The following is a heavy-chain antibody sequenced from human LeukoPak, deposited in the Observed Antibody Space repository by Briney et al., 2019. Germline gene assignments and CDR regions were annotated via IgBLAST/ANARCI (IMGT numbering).Heavy chain of an antibody. CDR2: IWHDGSHK. CDR3: AREIFGSGSYPYF. V-gene: IGHV3-33*01. J-gene: IGHJ4*02. D-gene: IGHD3-10*01. CDR1: GFAFNTYA. Sequence: PGGSLRLSCAASGFAFNTYAMHWVRQSPGQGLEWVALIWHDGSHKFYSNSVRGQFTISRDNSKNTVSLQMNNLRPEDTAIYYCAREIFGSGSYPYFWGQRTLVTVSS.